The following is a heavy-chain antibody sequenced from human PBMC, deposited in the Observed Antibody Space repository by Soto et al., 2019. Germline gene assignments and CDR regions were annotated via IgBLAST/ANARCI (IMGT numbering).Heavy chain of an antibody. CDR2: ISSSGSTI. Sequence: GGSLRLSCAASGFTFSDYYMSWIRQAPGKGLEWVSYISSSGSTIYYADSVKGRFTISRDNAKNSLYLQMNSLRAEDTAVYYCAREFYLYRYYMDVWGKGTTVTVSS. D-gene: IGHD3-3*01. J-gene: IGHJ6*03. V-gene: IGHV3-11*01. CDR1: GFTFSDYY. CDR3: AREFYLYRYYMDV.